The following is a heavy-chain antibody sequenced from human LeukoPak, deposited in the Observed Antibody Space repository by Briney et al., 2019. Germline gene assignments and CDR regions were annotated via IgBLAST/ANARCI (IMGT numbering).Heavy chain of an antibody. J-gene: IGHJ3*02. CDR2: LSGSGGST. Sequence: GGSLRLSCAASGFTFSSYAMTWVRQAPGKGLEWVSALSGSGGSTYYADSVKGRFTISRDNSKNTLYLQMNSLRAEDTAVYYCAKSQFVVARRDAFDIWGQGTMVTVSS. CDR3: AKSQFVVARRDAFDI. D-gene: IGHD2-2*01. CDR1: GFTFSSYA. V-gene: IGHV3-23*01.